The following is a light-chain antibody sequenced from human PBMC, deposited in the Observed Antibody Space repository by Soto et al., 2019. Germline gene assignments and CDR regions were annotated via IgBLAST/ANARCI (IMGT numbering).Light chain of an antibody. J-gene: IGLJ1*01. CDR1: SGHSSYA. CDR2: LNSDGSH. V-gene: IGLV4-69*01. Sequence: QLVLTQSPSASASLGASVKLTCTLSSGHSSYAIAWHQQQPEKGPRYLMKLNSDGSHNKGDGIPDRFSGSSSGDERYLTISSLQSEDEADYYCQTWGTGIQVFGTGTQLTVL. CDR3: QTWGTGIQV.